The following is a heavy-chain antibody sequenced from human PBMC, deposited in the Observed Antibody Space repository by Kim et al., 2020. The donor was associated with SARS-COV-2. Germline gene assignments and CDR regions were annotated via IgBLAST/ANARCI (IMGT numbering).Heavy chain of an antibody. D-gene: IGHD6-13*01. CDR2: ISAYNGNT. CDR3: ARDRQAYSSSWYVRDRQNNWFDP. V-gene: IGHV1-18*01. Sequence: ASVKVSCKASGYTFTSYGISWVRQAPGQGLEWMGWISAYNGNTNYAQKLQGRVTMTTDTSTSTAYMELRSLRSDDTAVYYCARDRQAYSSSWYVRDRQNNWFDPWGQGTLVTVSS. CDR1: GYTFTSYG. J-gene: IGHJ5*02.